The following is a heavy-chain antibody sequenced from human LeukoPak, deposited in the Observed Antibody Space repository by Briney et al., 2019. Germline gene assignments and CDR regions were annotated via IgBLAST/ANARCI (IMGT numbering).Heavy chain of an antibody. CDR3: ARDVGYYDILTGSNHDAFDI. J-gene: IGHJ3*02. V-gene: IGHV4-59*01. CDR1: GGSISSYY. CDR2: IYYSGST. Sequence: PSETLSLTCTVSGGSISSYYWSWIRQPPGKGLEWIGYIYYSGSTNYNPSLKSRVTISVDTSKNQFSLKLSSVTAADTAVYYCARDVGYYDILTGSNHDAFDIWGQGTMVTVSS. D-gene: IGHD3-9*01.